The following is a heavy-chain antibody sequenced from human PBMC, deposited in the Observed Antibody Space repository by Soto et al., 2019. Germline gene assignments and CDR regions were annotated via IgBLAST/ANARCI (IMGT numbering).Heavy chain of an antibody. Sequence: EVQLVESGGGLVQPGGSLRLSCAASGLIFSDYHMDWVRQAPGKGLEWVGRIRRKANSYTTEYAASVKGRFTISRADSTNSLYLQMTSLNSEDTAVYYCARLGGWSGGSSGMDVWGQGTTVTVSS. D-gene: IGHD6-19*01. CDR3: ARLGGWSGGSSGMDV. CDR1: GLIFSDYH. V-gene: IGHV3-72*01. J-gene: IGHJ6*02. CDR2: IRRKANSYTT.